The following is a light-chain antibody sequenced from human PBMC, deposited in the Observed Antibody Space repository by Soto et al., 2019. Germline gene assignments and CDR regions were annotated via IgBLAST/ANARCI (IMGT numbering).Light chain of an antibody. CDR2: AAS. CDR1: QSVSGNS. Sequence: EIVLTQSPGTLSLSPGERATLSCRASQSVSGNSLAWYQQRPGQAPRLLIYAASKRATDIPDRFSGSGSATDFTLAISRLEPEDVAVYYCRQYATSPQTFGPGTKVDI. J-gene: IGKJ3*01. V-gene: IGKV3-20*01. CDR3: RQYATSPQT.